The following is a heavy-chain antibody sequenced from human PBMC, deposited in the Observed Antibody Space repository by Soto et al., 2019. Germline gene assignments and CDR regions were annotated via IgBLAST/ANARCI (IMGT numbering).Heavy chain of an antibody. CDR1: GFSVNNNY. D-gene: IGHD2-21*01. CDR2: IYTRGTA. V-gene: IGHV3-53*01. CDR3: AKLWGYYFES. J-gene: IGHJ4*02. Sequence: GGSLRLSCSASGFSVNNNYMTWVRQAPGRRPEWVAVIYTRGTAHYADFATGRFTFSRDNSKNTLYLQMDSLRPEDTAVYYCAKLWGYYFESWGPGTLVTVSS.